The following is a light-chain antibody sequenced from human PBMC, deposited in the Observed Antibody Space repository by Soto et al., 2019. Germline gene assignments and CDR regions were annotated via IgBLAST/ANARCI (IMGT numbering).Light chain of an antibody. Sequence: IQLTQSPSSLSASVGDRVTITCRASQGISSYLAWNQQKPGKDPKLLIYAASPLQSGVPSRFSGSGPGTDFTLIICSVQPEDFVTYSCQQLNSYPRAFGPGTKVDIK. CDR3: QQLNSYPRA. CDR2: AAS. V-gene: IGKV1-9*01. CDR1: QGISSY. J-gene: IGKJ3*01.